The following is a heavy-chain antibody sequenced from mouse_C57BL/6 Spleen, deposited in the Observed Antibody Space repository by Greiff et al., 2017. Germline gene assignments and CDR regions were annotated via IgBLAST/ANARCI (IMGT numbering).Heavy chain of an antibody. D-gene: IGHD1-1*01. Sequence: EVQLQQSGPELVKPGASVKISCKASGYSFTDYNMNWVKQSNGKSLEWIGVINPNYGTTSYNQKFKGKGQLNVDKSSSTAYMQLNSLTSEESSVYNCARKMGHYGSFYAMDYWGQGTSVTGSS. CDR3: ARKMGHYGSFYAMDY. CDR2: INPNYGTT. V-gene: IGHV1-39*01. J-gene: IGHJ4*01. CDR1: GYSFTDYN.